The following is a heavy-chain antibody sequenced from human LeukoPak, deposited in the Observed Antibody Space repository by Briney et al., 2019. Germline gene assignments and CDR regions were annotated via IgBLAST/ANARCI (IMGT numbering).Heavy chain of an antibody. J-gene: IGHJ4*02. CDR1: GFIFISYG. Sequence: GGSLRLSCAASGFIFISYGMHWIRQAPGKGLEWVAIIWYDGNTKYYAESVKGRFTISRDNSKNTLYLQMNSLKTEDTAVYYCTRQVDYYDSNPLDYWGQGTLVTVSS. CDR3: TRQVDYYDSNPLDY. V-gene: IGHV3-33*08. D-gene: IGHD3-22*01. CDR2: IWYDGNTK.